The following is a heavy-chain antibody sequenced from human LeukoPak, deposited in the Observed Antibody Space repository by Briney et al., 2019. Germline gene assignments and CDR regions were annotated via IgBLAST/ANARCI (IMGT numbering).Heavy chain of an antibody. CDR3: ARAQNYDFWSGYSLNWFDP. D-gene: IGHD3-3*01. Sequence: RASVKVSCKASGNTFTSYGISWVRQAPGQGLEWMGWISAYNGNTNYAQKFQGRVTMTTDTSKTTAYMELRSLRSDDTAVYYCARAQNYDFWSGYSLNWFDPWGQGTLVTVSS. CDR1: GNTFTSYG. V-gene: IGHV1-18*01. J-gene: IGHJ5*02. CDR2: ISAYNGNT.